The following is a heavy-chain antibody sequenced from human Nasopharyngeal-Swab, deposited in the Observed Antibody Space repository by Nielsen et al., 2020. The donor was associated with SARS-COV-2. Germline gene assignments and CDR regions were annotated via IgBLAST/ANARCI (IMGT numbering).Heavy chain of an antibody. D-gene: IGHD3-9*01. CDR3: ARDLRSFDWTNYYYGMDV. J-gene: IGHJ6*02. V-gene: IGHV7-4-1*02. CDR1: GYTFTSYA. Sequence: ASVKLSCKASGYTFTSYAMTWVRQAPGHGLEWMGWINTNTGNPTYAQGFTGRFVFSLDTSVSTAYLQISSLKAEDTAVYYCARDLRSFDWTNYYYGMDVWGQGTTVTVSS. CDR2: INTNTGNP.